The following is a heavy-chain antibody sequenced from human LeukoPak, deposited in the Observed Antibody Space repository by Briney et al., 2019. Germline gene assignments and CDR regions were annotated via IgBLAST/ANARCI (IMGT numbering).Heavy chain of an antibody. J-gene: IGHJ4*02. D-gene: IGHD4-11*01. CDR1: GFTFSSYA. V-gene: IGHV3-23*01. CDR2: ISGSGGST. Sequence: PGGSLRLSCAASGFTFSSYAMSWVRQAPGKGLEWVSAISGSGGSTYYADSVKGRFTISTDNSKNTLYLQMNSLRAEDTAVYYCAKDRSGDNSEYFDYWGQGTLVTVSS. CDR3: AKDRSGDNSEYFDY.